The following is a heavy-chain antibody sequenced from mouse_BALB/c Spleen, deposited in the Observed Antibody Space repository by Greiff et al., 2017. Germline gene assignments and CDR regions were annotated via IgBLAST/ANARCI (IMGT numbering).Heavy chain of an antibody. CDR1: GFSLTSYG. CDR2: IWSGGST. CDR3: ARNSIYYGNPFAY. V-gene: IGHV2-2*02. Sequence: QVQLKESGPGLVQPSQSLSITCTVSGFSLTSYGVHWVRQSPGKGLEWLGVIWSGGSTDYNAAYISRLSISKDNSKSQVFFKMNSLQANDTAIYYCARNSIYYGNPFAYWGQGTLVTVSA. J-gene: IGHJ3*01. D-gene: IGHD2-1*01.